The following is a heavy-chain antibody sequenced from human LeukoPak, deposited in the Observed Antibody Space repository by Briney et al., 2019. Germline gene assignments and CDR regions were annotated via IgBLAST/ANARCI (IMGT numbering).Heavy chain of an antibody. J-gene: IGHJ5*02. CDR1: GFTFSSYW. D-gene: IGHD6-19*01. V-gene: IGHV3-7*03. Sequence: GGSLRLSCAASGFTFSSYWMSWVRQAPGKGLEWVANIKQDGSEKYYVASVKGRFTISRDNAKNSLYLQMNSLRAEDTAVYYCARDIPLAGEEEGPNWFDPWGQGTLVTVSS. CDR3: ARDIPLAGEEEGPNWFDP. CDR2: IKQDGSEK.